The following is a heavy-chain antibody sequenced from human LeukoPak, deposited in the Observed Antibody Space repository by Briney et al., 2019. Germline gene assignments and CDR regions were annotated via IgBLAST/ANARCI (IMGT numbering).Heavy chain of an antibody. Sequence: PGGSLRLSCAASGFSFSDYYMSWIRQAPGKGLEWVSYISSSNSYTNYADSVKGRFAISRDNAKNSLYLQMNSLRAEDTAVYYCARSGQSGYAYFEYWGQGTLVTASS. CDR3: ARSGQSGYAYFEY. V-gene: IGHV3-11*03. D-gene: IGHD5-12*01. CDR1: GFSFSDYY. J-gene: IGHJ4*02. CDR2: ISSSNSYT.